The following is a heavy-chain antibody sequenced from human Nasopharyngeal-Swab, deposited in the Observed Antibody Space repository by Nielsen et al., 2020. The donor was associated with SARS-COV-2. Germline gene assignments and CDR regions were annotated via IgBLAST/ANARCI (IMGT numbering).Heavy chain of an antibody. Sequence: GESLKISCAASGFTVSSNYMSWVRQAPGKGLEWVSVIYSGGSTYYADSVKGRFTISRDNSKNTRYLQMNSLRAEDTAVYYWARHGVVFNARENYWGKGTLFTVSS. CDR2: IYSGGST. J-gene: IGHJ4*02. D-gene: IGHD1-26*01. CDR3: ARHGVVFNARENY. CDR1: GFTVSSNY. V-gene: IGHV3-66*04.